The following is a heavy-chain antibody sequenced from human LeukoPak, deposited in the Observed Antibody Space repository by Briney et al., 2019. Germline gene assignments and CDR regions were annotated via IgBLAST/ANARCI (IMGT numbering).Heavy chain of an antibody. CDR2: ISSSSSYI. J-gene: IGHJ4*02. D-gene: IGHD5-24*01. Sequence: GGSLRLSCAAPGFYSMNWVRQAPGKGLEWVSSISSSSSYIYYADSVKGRFTISRDNAKNSLYLQMNSLRAEDTAVYYCARTKEMASISYFDSWGQGTLVTVSS. CDR3: ARTKEMASISYFDS. CDR1: GFYS. V-gene: IGHV3-21*01.